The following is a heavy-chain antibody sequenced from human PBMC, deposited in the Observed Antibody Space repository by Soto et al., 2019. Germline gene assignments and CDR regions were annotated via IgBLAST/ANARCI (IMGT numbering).Heavy chain of an antibody. J-gene: IGHJ3*02. V-gene: IGHV4-31*03. D-gene: IGHD4-17*01. CDR2: IYYSGST. Sequence: SETLSLTCIFSGGSISSGGYYWSWIPQHPGKGLEWIGYIYYSGSTYYNPSLKSRVTISVDTSKNQFSLKLSSVTAADTAVYYCARECYGDYVCAFDIWGQGTMVTVSS. CDR3: ARECYGDYVCAFDI. CDR1: GGSISSGGYY.